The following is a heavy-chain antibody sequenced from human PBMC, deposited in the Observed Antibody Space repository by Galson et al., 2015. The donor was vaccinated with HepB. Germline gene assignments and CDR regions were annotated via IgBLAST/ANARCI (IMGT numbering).Heavy chain of an antibody. CDR2: IRNKANNYAT. D-gene: IGHD3-9*01. CDR1: GFTFSGSA. V-gene: IGHV3-73*01. CDR3: TTRIFTGPFF. J-gene: IGHJ2*01. Sequence: SLRLSCAASGFTFSGSAVHWVRQASGKGLEWVGRIRNKANNYATAYAASVKGRFTVSRDDSKNTAFLQMNSLKTEDTAVYYCTTRIFTGPFFWGRGTLVTVSS.